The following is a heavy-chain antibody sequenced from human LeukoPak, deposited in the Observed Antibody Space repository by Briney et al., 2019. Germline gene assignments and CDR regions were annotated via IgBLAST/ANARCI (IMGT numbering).Heavy chain of an antibody. V-gene: IGHV3-9*01. CDR3: AKGHQQWLVLYYFDY. CDR1: GFTFDDYA. D-gene: IGHD6-19*01. Sequence: GGSLRLSCAASGFTFDDYAMHWVRQAPGKGLEWVSGISWNSGSIGYADSVKGRFTISRDNAKNSLYLQMNSLRAEDTALYYCAKGHQQWLVLYYFDYWGQGTLVTVSS. CDR2: ISWNSGSI. J-gene: IGHJ4*02.